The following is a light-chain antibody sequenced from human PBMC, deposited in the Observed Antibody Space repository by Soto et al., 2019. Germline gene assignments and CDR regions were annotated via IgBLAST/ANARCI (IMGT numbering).Light chain of an antibody. CDR3: QQYNDWQFT. J-gene: IGKJ3*01. CDR2: GVS. Sequence: EIVMTQSPGTLSVSPGERATLSCRASQSVSVNLAWYQQKPGQAPRLLIYGVSTRATGIPARFSGSESGTEFTLTISSLRSEDFAVYYCQQYNDWQFTFGPGTKVDIK. V-gene: IGKV3-15*01. CDR1: QSVSVN.